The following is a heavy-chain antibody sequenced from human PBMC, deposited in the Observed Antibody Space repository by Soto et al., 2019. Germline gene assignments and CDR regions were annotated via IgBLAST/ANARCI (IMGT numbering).Heavy chain of an antibody. D-gene: IGHD1-26*01. Sequence: QVQLQESGPGLVEPSQTVSLTCTVSGGSISSDEYCWSWIRQTPGKGLEWIGHIYNRGSTYSNPSLKSRVTISVDTSKTQFSLKLSSVTAADTAVYYCARGPSGDKVDYWGQGTLVTVSS. J-gene: IGHJ4*02. CDR2: IYNRGST. CDR1: GGSISSDEYC. V-gene: IGHV4-30-4*01. CDR3: ARGPSGDKVDY.